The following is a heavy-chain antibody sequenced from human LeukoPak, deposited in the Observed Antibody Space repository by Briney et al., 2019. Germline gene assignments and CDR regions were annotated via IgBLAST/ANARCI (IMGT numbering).Heavy chain of an antibody. D-gene: IGHD3-10*01. CDR3: ARTDSVTMVRGVAPPHPPGFDY. J-gene: IGHJ4*02. V-gene: IGHV3-53*01. CDR2: IYSGGST. Sequence: GGSLRLSCAASGFTVSSNYMSWVRQAPGKGLEWVSVIYSGGSTYYADSVKGRFTISRDNSKNTLYLQMNSLRAEDTAVYYCARTDSVTMVRGVAPPHPPGFDYWGQGTLVTVSS. CDR1: GFTVSSNY.